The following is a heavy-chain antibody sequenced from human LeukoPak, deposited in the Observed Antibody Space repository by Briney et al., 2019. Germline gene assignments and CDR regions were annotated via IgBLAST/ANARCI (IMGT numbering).Heavy chain of an antibody. CDR3: ARGGSITIFGVVPPRSWFDP. Sequence: SETLSLTCAVYGGSFSGYYWSWIRQPPGKGLEWIGEINHSGSTNYNPSLKSRVTISVDTSKNQFSLKLSSVTAADTAVYYCARGGSITIFGVVPPRSWFDPWGQGTLVTVSP. CDR2: INHSGST. D-gene: IGHD3-3*01. J-gene: IGHJ5*02. CDR1: GGSFSGYY. V-gene: IGHV4-34*01.